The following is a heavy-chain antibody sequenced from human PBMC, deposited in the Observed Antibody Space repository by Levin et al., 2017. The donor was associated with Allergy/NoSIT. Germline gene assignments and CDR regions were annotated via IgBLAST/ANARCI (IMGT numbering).Heavy chain of an antibody. Sequence: GGSLRLSCTVSGFTFGDYAMGWVRQAPGKGLEWVGIIRSETYGGTPEYAASVRGRFSISRDDSKNIAYLHINSLRTGDTAVYYCARGRGPAAIWYDNWGQGTLVTVSS. CDR1: GFTFGDYA. CDR2: IRSETYGGTP. D-gene: IGHD2-2*01. CDR3: ARGRGPAAIWYDN. V-gene: IGHV3-49*04. J-gene: IGHJ4*02.